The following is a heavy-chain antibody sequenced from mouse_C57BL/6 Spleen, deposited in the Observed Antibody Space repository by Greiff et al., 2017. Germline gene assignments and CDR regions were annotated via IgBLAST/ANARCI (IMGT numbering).Heavy chain of an antibody. CDR1: GYSITSGYY. J-gene: IGHJ1*03. CDR2: ISYDGST. V-gene: IGHV3-6*01. Sequence: EVKLVESGPGLVKPSQSLSLTCSVTGYSITSGYYWNWIRQFPGNKLEWMGYISYDGSTNYNPSLKNRISITRDTSKNQFFLKLKSVTTEDTATYYCASEDCYWYVEVWGTGTTVTVSS. CDR3: ASEDCYWYVEV.